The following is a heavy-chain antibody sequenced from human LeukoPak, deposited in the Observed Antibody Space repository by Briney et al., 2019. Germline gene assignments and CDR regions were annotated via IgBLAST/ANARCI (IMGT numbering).Heavy chain of an antibody. J-gene: IGHJ3*02. V-gene: IGHV4-59*01. D-gene: IGHD3-9*01. CDR3: ARARYVNSFYAFDI. CDR2: LSKSGNT. Sequence: SETLSLTCTVSGGSISSYYWSWIRLPPGKGLEWIGYLSKSGNTNYSPSPKSRVTIFGDTSKNQFFLKLSSVTAADTAVYYCARARYVNSFYAFDIWGQETLLTVSS. CDR1: GGSISSYY.